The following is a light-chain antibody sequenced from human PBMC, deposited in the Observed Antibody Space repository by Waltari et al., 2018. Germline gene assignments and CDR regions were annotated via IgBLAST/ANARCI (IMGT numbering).Light chain of an antibody. J-gene: IGKJ1*01. CDR1: QSVRGS. V-gene: IGKV3-20*01. CDR2: GAS. CDR3: QHYVRLPAT. Sequence: EIVLTQSPGTLSLSPGERATLSCRASQSVRGSLAWYQQKAGQAPRLLIYGASSMATGIPDRFSGSGSGTDFSLTISRLEPEDFAVYYCQHYVRLPATFGQGTKVEI.